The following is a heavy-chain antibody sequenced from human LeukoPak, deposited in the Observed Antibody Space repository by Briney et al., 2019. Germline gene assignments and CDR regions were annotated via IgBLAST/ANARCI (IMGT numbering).Heavy chain of an antibody. J-gene: IGHJ4*02. Sequence: ASVKVSCKASGYTFTGYYMHWVRQAPGQGLEWMGWINPNNGGTNYAQEFQGRVTMTRDTSISTAYMELSRLRSDDTAVYYCARGSTVGATESLGFDYWGQGTPVTVPS. D-gene: IGHD1-26*01. CDR3: ARGSTVGATESLGFDY. CDR2: INPNNGGT. CDR1: GYTFTGYY. V-gene: IGHV1-2*02.